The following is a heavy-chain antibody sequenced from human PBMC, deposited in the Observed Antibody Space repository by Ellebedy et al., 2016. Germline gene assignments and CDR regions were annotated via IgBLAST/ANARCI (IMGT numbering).Heavy chain of an antibody. V-gene: IGHV1-8*01. D-gene: IGHD6-13*01. CDR1: GYTFTSYD. CDR3: ARLPYSSSPHNWFNP. J-gene: IGHJ5*02. CDR2: MNPNSGNT. Sequence: ASVKVSCXASGYTFTSYDINWVRQATGQGLEWMGWMNPNSGNTGYAQKFQGRVTMTRNTSISTAYMELSSLRSEDTAVYYCARLPYSSSPHNWFNPWGQGTLVTVSS.